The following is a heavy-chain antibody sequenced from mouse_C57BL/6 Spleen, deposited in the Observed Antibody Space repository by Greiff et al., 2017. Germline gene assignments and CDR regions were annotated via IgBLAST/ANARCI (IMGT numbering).Heavy chain of an antibody. Sequence: QVQLQQSGPELVKPGASVKISCKASGYAFSSSWMNWVKQRPGKGLEWIGRIYPGDGDTNYNGKFKGKATLTADKSSSTAYMQLRSLTSEDSAVYFCANYPSMDYWGQGTSVTVSS. J-gene: IGHJ4*01. V-gene: IGHV1-82*01. CDR2: IYPGDGDT. CDR1: GYAFSSSW. D-gene: IGHD1-1*02. CDR3: ANYPSMDY.